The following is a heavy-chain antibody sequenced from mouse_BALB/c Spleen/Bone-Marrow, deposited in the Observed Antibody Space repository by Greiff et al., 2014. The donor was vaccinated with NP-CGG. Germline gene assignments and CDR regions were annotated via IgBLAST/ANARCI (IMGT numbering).Heavy chain of an antibody. D-gene: IGHD2-1*01. V-gene: IGHV5-6-4*01. CDR1: GFTFSSYT. Sequence: EVKLMESGGGLVKPGGSLKLSCAASGFTFSSYTMSWIRQTPEKRLEWVATISSGGGYTYYPDSVKGRFTISRDNAKNTLYLQMISLKSEDTAMYYCTRDRYYGNSFAYWGQGTLVTVSA. CDR3: TRDRYYGNSFAY. CDR2: ISSGGGYT. J-gene: IGHJ3*01.